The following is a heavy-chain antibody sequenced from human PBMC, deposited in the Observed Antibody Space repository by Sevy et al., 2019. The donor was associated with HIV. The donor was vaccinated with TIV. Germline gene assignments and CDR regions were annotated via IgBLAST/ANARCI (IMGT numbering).Heavy chain of an antibody. CDR1: GFDFNHYG. CDR2: ISNSGSDQ. Sequence: GGSLRLSCAASGFDFNHYGIYWVRQAPGRGLEWVSFISNSGSDQYYAVSVKGRFTISRHYSNNTVYLEMQSLRSDDTATYFCAKAHIATWWTLDYWGQGTTVTASS. D-gene: IGHD2-21*01. V-gene: IGHV3-30*18. CDR3: AKAHIATWWTLDY. J-gene: IGHJ4*02.